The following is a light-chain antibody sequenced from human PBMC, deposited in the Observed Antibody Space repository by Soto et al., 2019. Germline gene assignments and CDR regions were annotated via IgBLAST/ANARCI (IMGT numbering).Light chain of an antibody. CDR2: DVR. CDR1: SSDVGGYNY. V-gene: IGLV2-14*01. J-gene: IGLJ1*01. CDR3: SSYRCSSTRYV. Sequence: QPALNQPAYVYSAPVQSLPISSTGTSSDVGGYNYVSWYQQHPGKAPKLMIYDVRNRPSGVSNRFSGSKSGNTASLTISGLQAEDEADYYCSSYRCSSTRYVVRTGTKVTVL.